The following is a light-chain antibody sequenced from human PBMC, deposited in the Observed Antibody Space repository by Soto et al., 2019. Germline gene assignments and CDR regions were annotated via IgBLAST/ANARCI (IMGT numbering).Light chain of an antibody. CDR3: QQYGNSRWT. J-gene: IGKJ1*01. Sequence: EIVMTQSPATLSVSPGERATLSCRASQSVNNKLAWYQQKLGQAPRLLIYGASTRATGIPARFSGSGSGTEFTLTISSLQSEDFAIYYCQQYGNSRWTFGQGTKVEIK. V-gene: IGKV3-15*01. CDR2: GAS. CDR1: QSVNNK.